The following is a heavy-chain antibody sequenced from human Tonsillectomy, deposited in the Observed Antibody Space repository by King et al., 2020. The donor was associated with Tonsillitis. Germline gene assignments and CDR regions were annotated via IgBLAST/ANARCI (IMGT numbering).Heavy chain of an antibody. CDR3: AREAPQAGVTNYFDY. CDR2: IYYSGST. CDR1: GGSISSGDYY. Sequence: QLQESGPGLVKPSQTLSLTCTVSGGSISSGDYYWSWIRQPPGKGLEWIGYIYYSGSTYYNPSLKSRVTISVDTSKNQFSLKLSSVTAAHTAVYYCAREAPQAGVTNYFDYWGQGTLVTVSS. J-gene: IGHJ4*02. D-gene: IGHD2-21*02. V-gene: IGHV4-30-4*01.